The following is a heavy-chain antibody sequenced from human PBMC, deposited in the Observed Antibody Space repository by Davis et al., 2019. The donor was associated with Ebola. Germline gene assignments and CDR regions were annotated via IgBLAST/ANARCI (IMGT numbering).Heavy chain of an antibody. CDR3: ATYYGAGYYYFDY. CDR1: GYSLSTYW. J-gene: IGHJ4*02. CDR2: IYPGDSDT. Sequence: KVSCKGSGYSLSTYWIGWVRQMPGKGLEWMGIIYPGDSDTRYSPSSQGQVTISADKSVNTAYLHWSSLKASDTAMYYCATYYGAGYYYFDYWGQGTLVTVSS. D-gene: IGHD3-10*01. V-gene: IGHV5-51*01.